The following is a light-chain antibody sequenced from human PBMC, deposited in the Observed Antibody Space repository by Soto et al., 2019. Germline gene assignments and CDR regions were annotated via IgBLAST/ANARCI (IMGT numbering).Light chain of an antibody. CDR1: QSVSSY. J-gene: IGKJ3*01. CDR3: QQRSNWPSFT. V-gene: IGKV3-11*01. CDR2: DAS. Sequence: EIVLTQSPATLSLSPGERATLSCRASQSVSSYLAWYQQKPGQAPRLLIYDASNRATGIPAGFSGSGSGTDFTLTISSLEPEDFAVYYCQQRSNWPSFTFGPGTKVDIK.